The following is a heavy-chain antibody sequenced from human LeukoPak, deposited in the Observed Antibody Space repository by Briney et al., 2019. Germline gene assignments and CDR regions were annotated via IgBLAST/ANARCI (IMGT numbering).Heavy chain of an antibody. V-gene: IGHV3-23*01. J-gene: IGHJ1*01. CDR2: ITASSSTK. CDR1: GFTFGNVA. CDR3: GRDPTGDYIGAFDFQR. Sequence: PGGSLSLSCAASGFTFGNVAMVWICQGPGTGLELVSAITASSSTKKNADSVKDRFTISRDNSTDTLYLQMTSLRDEDTAVYYCGRDPTGDYIGAFDFQRWGRGTLVTVSS. D-gene: IGHD4-17*01.